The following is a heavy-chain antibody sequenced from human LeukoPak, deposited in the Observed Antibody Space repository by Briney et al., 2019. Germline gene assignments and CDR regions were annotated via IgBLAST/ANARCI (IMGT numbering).Heavy chain of an antibody. J-gene: IGHJ4*02. CDR3: AKGGGIVEVSARDYFDY. CDR2: ISGSDCRP. Sequence: GGSLTLFCAASGFTFSSYAMRWLRQAPGKGREGFLAISGSDCRPYYADSVKGRFTISRDHSKITLYLQMQSPRAEDGGLFYWAKGGGIVEVSARDYFDYWGQGSLVTVSS. V-gene: IGHV3-23*01. CDR1: GFTFSSYA. D-gene: IGHD2-2*01.